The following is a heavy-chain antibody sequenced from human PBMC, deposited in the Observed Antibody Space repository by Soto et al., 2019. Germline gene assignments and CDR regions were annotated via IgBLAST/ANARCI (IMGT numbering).Heavy chain of an antibody. CDR2: IYYSGST. CDR3: ARATTYYYYYMDV. D-gene: IGHD4-17*01. J-gene: IGHJ6*03. V-gene: IGHV4-59*01. Sequence: PSEALSLTCTVSCGSISSYYWSWIRQPPGKGLEWIGYIYYSGSTNYNPSLKSRVTISVDTSKNQFSLKLSSVTAADTAVYYCARATTYYYYYMDVWGKGTTVTVSS. CDR1: CGSISSYY.